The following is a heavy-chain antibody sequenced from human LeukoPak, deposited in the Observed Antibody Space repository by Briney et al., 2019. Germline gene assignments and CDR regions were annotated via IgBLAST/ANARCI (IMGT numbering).Heavy chain of an antibody. V-gene: IGHV1-46*01. CDR3: AREFTYRSSTSPDAFDI. CDR1: GYTFTSYY. J-gene: IGHJ3*02. CDR2: INPSGGST. Sequence: GASVKVSCKASGYTFTSYYMHWVRQAPGQGLEWMGIINPSGGSTSYAQKFQGRVTMTRDTSTSTVYMELSSLRSEDTAVYYCAREFTYRSSTSPDAFDIWGQGTMVTVSS. D-gene: IGHD2-2*01.